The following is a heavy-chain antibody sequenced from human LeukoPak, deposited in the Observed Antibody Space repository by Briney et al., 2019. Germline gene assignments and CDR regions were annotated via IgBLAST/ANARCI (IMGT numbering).Heavy chain of an antibody. Sequence: SETLSPTCAVYGGSFSGYYWSWIRQPPGKGLEWIGSIYHSGSTSYNPSLKSRLTISVDTSKNQFSLKLNFVTAADTAMYYCARMFRSSWYINWFDLWGQGTLVTVSS. V-gene: IGHV4-34*01. D-gene: IGHD6-13*01. CDR1: GGSFSGYY. CDR2: IYHSGST. J-gene: IGHJ5*02. CDR3: ARMFRSSWYINWFDL.